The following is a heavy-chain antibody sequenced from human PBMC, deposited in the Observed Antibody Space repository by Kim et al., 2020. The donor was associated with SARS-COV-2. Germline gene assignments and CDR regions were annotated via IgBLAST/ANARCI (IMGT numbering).Heavy chain of an antibody. V-gene: IGHV4-59*01. CDR1: GGSISSYY. CDR3: ARAGGGFWSGYYSTGHYGMDV. J-gene: IGHJ6*02. D-gene: IGHD3-3*01. Sequence: ETLSLTCTVSGGSISSYYWSWIRQPPGKGLEWIGYIYYSGSTNYNPSLKSRVTISVDTSKNQFSLKLSSVTAADTAVYYCARAGGGFWSGYYSTGHYGMDVWGQGTTVTVSS. CDR2: IYYSGST.